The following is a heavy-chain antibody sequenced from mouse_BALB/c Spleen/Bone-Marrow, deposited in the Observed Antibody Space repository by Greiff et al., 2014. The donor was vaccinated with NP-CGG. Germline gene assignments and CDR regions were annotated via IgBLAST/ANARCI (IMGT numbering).Heavy chain of an antibody. V-gene: IGHV1S22*01. CDR2: IYPGSGST. Sequence: LKESGSELVRPGASVKLPCKASGYTFTSYWMHWVKQRPGQGLEWIGNIYPGSGSTNYDEKFKSKATLTVDTSSSTAYMQLSSLTSEDSAVYYCTRSGPYPLWGQGTTLTVSS. J-gene: IGHJ2*01. CDR1: GYTFTSYW. D-gene: IGHD3-2*02. CDR3: TRSGPYPL.